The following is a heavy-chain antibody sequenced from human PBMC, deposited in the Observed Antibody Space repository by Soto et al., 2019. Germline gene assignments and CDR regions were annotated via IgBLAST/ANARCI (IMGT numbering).Heavy chain of an antibody. Sequence: QVQLVESGGGVVQPGRSLRLSCAASGFTFSSYAMHWVRQAPGKGLEWVAVISDDGTNKDYTDSVKGRFTISRDKSKSTPDLQMDSLRPEDTAVYYCERDGSYYDVLTEHYFDVWGQGTLVSVSA. CDR2: ISDDGTNK. CDR1: GFTFSSYA. J-gene: IGHJ4*02. D-gene: IGHD3-9*01. V-gene: IGHV3-30*04. CDR3: ERDGSYYDVLTEHYFDV.